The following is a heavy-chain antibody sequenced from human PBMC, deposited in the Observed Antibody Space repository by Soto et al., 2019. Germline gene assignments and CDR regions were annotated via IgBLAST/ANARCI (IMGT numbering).Heavy chain of an antibody. CDR3: ARQLTAAADVDY. CDR1: GYGFASYW. V-gene: IGHV5-51*01. D-gene: IGHD6-13*01. Sequence: PGESLKISCKGSGYGFASYWIAWVRQMPGKGLEWMGIIDPGDSETRYSPSFQGQVTISADKSITTAYLQWSSLKASDTAMYYCARQLTAAADVDYWGHGTLVTVSS. CDR2: IDPGDSET. J-gene: IGHJ4*01.